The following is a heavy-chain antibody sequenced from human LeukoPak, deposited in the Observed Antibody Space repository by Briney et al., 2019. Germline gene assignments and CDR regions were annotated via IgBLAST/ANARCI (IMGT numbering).Heavy chain of an antibody. CDR1: GNTFTSYD. V-gene: IGHV1-8*01. J-gene: IGHJ6*03. CDR3: ARAAVNLHPNHYYYMDV. CDR2: MNPYNGNT. Sequence: ASVKVSCKASGNTFTSYDINWVRQAPGQGLEWMGWMNPYNGNTGYAQKFEGRVIMTRDTSISTAYLELSSLTSEDTAVYYCARAAVNLHPNHYYYMDVWGKGTTVTVSS.